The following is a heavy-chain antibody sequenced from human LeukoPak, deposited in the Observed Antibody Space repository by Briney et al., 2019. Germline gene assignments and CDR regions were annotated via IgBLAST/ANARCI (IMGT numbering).Heavy chain of an antibody. Sequence: GGSLRLSCAASRFTVSGNYMSWVRQAPGQGLEWVSVMFSNGATYYADSVKGRFTISRDISKNTLLLQMNSLRVADTAVYFCARDSSGPAFWGQGTLVTVSS. V-gene: IGHV3-53*01. CDR1: RFTVSGNY. D-gene: IGHD6-19*01. CDR3: ARDSSGPAF. J-gene: IGHJ4*02. CDR2: MFSNGAT.